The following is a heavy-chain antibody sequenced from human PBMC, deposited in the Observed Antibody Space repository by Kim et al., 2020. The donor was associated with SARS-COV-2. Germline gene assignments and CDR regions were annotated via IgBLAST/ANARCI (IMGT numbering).Heavy chain of an antibody. J-gene: IGHJ4*02. Sequence: GGSLRLSCAASGFTFSDYYMSWIRQAPGKGLEWVSYISSSSSYTNYADSVKGRFTISRDNAKNSLYLQMNSLRAEDTAGYYCARVREGGSSWYYFDYWGQGTLVTVSS. CDR2: ISSSSSYT. D-gene: IGHD6-13*01. V-gene: IGHV3-11*05. CDR3: ARVREGGSSWYYFDY. CDR1: GFTFSDYY.